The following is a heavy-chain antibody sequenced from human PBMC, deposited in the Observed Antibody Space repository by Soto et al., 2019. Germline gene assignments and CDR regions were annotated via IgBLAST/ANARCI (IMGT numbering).Heavy chain of an antibody. Sequence: QVQLQQWGAGLLKPSETLSLTCAVYGGSFSGYYWGWIRQPPGKGLEWIGEINHSGSTNYNPSLKSRVTISVDTSKNQFSLKLSSVTAADTAVYYCARVRGISVAGTYYYYYGMDVWGQGTTVTVSS. J-gene: IGHJ6*02. CDR2: INHSGST. V-gene: IGHV4-34*01. CDR3: ARVRGISVAGTYYYYYGMDV. CDR1: GGSFSGYY. D-gene: IGHD6-19*01.